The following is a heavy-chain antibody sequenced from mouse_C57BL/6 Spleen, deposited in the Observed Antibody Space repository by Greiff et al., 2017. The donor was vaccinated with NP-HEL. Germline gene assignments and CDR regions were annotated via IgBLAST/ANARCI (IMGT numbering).Heavy chain of an antibody. J-gene: IGHJ2*01. CDR3: AREGDYYGSSSYFDY. Sequence: EVKLVESGPGLVKPSQSLSLTCSVTGYSITSGYYWNWIRQFPGNKLEWMGYISYDGSNNYNPSLKNRISITRDTSKNQFFLKLNSVTTEDTATYYCAREGDYYGSSSYFDYWGQGTTLTVSS. CDR2: ISYDGSN. D-gene: IGHD1-1*01. CDR1: GYSITSGYY. V-gene: IGHV3-6*01.